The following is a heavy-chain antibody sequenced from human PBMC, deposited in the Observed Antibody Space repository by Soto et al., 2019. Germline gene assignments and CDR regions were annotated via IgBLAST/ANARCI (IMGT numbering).Heavy chain of an antibody. J-gene: IGHJ4*02. CDR3: AKAVGYYDFWSEDY. Sequence: GGSLRLSCAASGFTFSSYAMSWVRQAPGKGLEWVSAISGSGGSTYYADSVKGRFTISRDNSKNTLYLQMNSLRAEDTAVYYCAKAVGYYDFWSEDYWGQGTLVTVSS. D-gene: IGHD3-3*01. CDR1: GFTFSSYA. CDR2: ISGSGGST. V-gene: IGHV3-23*01.